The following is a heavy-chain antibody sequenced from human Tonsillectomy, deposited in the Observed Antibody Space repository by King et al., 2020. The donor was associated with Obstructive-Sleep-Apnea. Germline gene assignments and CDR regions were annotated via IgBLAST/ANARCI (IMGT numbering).Heavy chain of an antibody. D-gene: IGHD3-22*01. J-gene: IGHJ4*02. Sequence: QLVQSGAEVKKPGSSVKVSCKASGGTFSSYAISWVRQAPGQGLEWMGGIIPIFGTANYAQKFQGRVTITADESTSTAYMELSSLRSEDTAVHYCARAWGDYYDSSGYYYYFDYWGQGTLVTVSS. CDR1: GGTFSSYA. V-gene: IGHV1-69*01. CDR3: ARAWGDYYDSSGYYYYFDY. CDR2: IIPIFGTA.